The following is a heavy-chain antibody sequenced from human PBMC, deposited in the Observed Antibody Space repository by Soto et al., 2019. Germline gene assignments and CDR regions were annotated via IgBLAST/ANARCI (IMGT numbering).Heavy chain of an antibody. V-gene: IGHV6-1*01. CDR2: TYYRSKWFN. J-gene: IGHJ4*02. CDR1: GDMVSSNSAA. D-gene: IGHD6-6*01. Sequence: SQTFSLTCAISGDMVSSNSAAWNWIRRSPSRGLEWLGRTYYRSKWFNDYAVSLNSRITINPDTSKNQFSLQLNPVTPEDTAVYYCARDEDSTWNYFDYWGQGTLVTVSS. CDR3: ARDEDSTWNYFDY.